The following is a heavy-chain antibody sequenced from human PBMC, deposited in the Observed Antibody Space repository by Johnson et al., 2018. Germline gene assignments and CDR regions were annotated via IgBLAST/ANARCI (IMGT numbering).Heavy chain of an antibody. V-gene: IGHV4-39*01. CDR1: GGSISSSSYY. D-gene: IGHD5/OR15-5a*01. Sequence: QVQLQESGPGLVQPSETLSLPCTVSGGSISSSSYYWGWIRQPPGKGLGWIGGISYSGSTYYNPSLTSRVTISVDTSKTHFSHMLSPVPAADTAVYYCARQRSLRNFDLWGRGSLVTVSS. J-gene: IGHJ2*01. CDR3: ARQRSLRNFDL. CDR2: ISYSGST.